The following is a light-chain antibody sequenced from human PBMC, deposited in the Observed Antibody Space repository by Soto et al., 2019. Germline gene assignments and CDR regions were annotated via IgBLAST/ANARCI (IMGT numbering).Light chain of an antibody. CDR2: AAS. CDR3: QQSYSTPYT. CDR1: QSISSY. J-gene: IGKJ2*01. V-gene: IGKV1-39*01. Sequence: DIQMTQSPSSLSASVGDRVTITCRASQSISSYLNWYQQKPGKAPKLLIYAASSLQSGVQSSFSGSGSGTDVTLTISSLQPEDCATDYCQQSYSTPYTFGQGTKLESK.